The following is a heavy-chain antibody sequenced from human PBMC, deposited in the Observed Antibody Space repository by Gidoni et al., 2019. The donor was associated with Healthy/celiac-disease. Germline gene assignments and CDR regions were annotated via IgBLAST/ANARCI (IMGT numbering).Heavy chain of an antibody. CDR1: GGSISSGGYS. Sequence: QLQLQESGSGLVKPSQTLSLTVAVSGGSISSGGYSWSWIRQPPGKGLEWIGYIYHSGSTYYNPSLKSRVTISVDRSKNQFSLKLSSVTAADTAVYYCARAPPRAPGYWYFDLWGRGTLVTVSS. V-gene: IGHV4-30-2*01. J-gene: IGHJ2*01. CDR2: IYHSGST. CDR3: ARAPPRAPGYWYFDL.